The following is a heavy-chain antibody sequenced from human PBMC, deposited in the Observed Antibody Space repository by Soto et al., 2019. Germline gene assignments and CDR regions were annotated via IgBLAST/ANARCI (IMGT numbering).Heavy chain of an antibody. CDR1: GYTLTELS. J-gene: IGHJ3*02. D-gene: IGHD2-15*01. CDR2: FDPEDGET. Sequence: ASVKVSCKVSGYTLTELSMHWVRQAPGKGLEWMGGFDPEDGETIYAQKFQGRVTMTEDTSTDTAYMELSSLRSEDTAVYYCATARYCSGRSSYSDAFDISGQGTMVTVSS. CDR3: ATARYCSGRSSYSDAFDI. V-gene: IGHV1-24*01.